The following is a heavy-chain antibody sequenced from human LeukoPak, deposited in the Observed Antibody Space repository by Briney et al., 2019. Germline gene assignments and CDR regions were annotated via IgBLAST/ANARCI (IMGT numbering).Heavy chain of an antibody. Sequence: GRFLRLSCAASGFTFSTYVIHWVRQAPGKGLEWVAVISEDGSKKYYADSVKGRFTISRDNSKKTLYLQMNSLRTEDTAVYYCARERIATTGTGWFDPWGQGTLVTVSS. V-gene: IGHV3-30*04. D-gene: IGHD6-13*01. CDR3: ARERIATTGTGWFDP. CDR1: GFTFSTYV. CDR2: ISEDGSKK. J-gene: IGHJ5*02.